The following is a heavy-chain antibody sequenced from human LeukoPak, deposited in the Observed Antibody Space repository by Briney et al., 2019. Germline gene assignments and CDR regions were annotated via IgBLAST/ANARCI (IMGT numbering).Heavy chain of an antibody. V-gene: IGHV1-69*13. CDR3: ARGSMVRGVLNYMDV. D-gene: IGHD3-10*01. Sequence: SVKVSCKASGGTFSSYAISWVRQAPGQGLEWMGGIISIFGTANYAQKFQGRVTITADESTSTAYMELSSLRSEDTAVYYCARGSMVRGVLNYMDVWGKGTTVTISS. CDR2: IISIFGTA. CDR1: GGTFSSYA. J-gene: IGHJ6*03.